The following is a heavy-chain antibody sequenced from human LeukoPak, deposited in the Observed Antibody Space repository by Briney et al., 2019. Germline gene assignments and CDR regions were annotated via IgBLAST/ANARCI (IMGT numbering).Heavy chain of an antibody. CDR3: AKERYDGSGAAYDN. Sequence: GGSLRLSCAASGFIFDDAVMHWVRQAPGKGLEWVSGVSRKSDYRAYADSVKGRFTISRDNARNSLYLQMNSLRAEDTALYYCAKERYDGSGAAYDNWGQGTLVTVSS. V-gene: IGHV3-9*01. CDR1: GFIFDDAV. CDR2: VSRKSDYR. J-gene: IGHJ4*02. D-gene: IGHD3-10*01.